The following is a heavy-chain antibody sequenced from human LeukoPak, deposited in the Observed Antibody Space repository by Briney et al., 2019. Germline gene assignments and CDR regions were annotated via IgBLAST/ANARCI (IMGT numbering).Heavy chain of an antibody. D-gene: IGHD3-16*01. CDR2: IKSKTDGGTT. CDR3: AKDQRFYAPFDY. J-gene: IGHJ4*02. CDR1: GFTFSNAW. Sequence: TGGSLRLSCAASGFTFSNAWMSWVRQAPGKGLEWVGRIKSKTDGGTTDYAAPVKGRFTISRDDSKNTLYLQMNSLRAEDTAVYYCAKDQRFYAPFDYWGQGTLVTVSS. V-gene: IGHV3-15*01.